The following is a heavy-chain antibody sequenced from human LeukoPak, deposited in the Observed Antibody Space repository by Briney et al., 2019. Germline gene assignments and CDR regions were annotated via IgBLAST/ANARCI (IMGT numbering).Heavy chain of an antibody. J-gene: IGHJ4*02. V-gene: IGHV1-8*01. CDR2: MNPNSGNT. Sequence: ASVKVSCKASGYTFTSYDINWVRQATGQGLEWMGWMNPNSGNTGYVQKFQGRVTMTRNTSISTAYMELSSLRSEDTAVYYCARDLASTSNWEFDYWGQGTLVTVSS. CDR3: ARDLASTSNWEFDY. D-gene: IGHD7-27*01. CDR1: GYTFTSYD.